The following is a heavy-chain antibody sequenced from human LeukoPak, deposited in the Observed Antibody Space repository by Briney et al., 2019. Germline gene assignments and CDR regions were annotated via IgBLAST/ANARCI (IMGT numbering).Heavy chain of an antibody. Sequence: QPGGSLRLSCAASGFTFSNYYMHWGRQAPGKGLEWVAVISDDGNRKYYADSVQGRFTISRDNSKNTLYLQMNSLRVEDTAVYYCARGRPHGNDYWGQGTLVTVSS. CDR1: GFTFSNYY. CDR3: ARGRPHGNDY. J-gene: IGHJ4*02. CDR2: ISDDGNRK. D-gene: IGHD4-23*01. V-gene: IGHV3-30-3*01.